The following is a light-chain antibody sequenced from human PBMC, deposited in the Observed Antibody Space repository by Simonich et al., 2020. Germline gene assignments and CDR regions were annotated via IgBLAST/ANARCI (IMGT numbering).Light chain of an antibody. V-gene: IGLV3-21*03. CDR2: DYS. J-gene: IGLJ2*01. CDR3: QVWDSSSDHVV. CDR1: NIGSKS. Sequence: SYVLTQPPSVSVAPGKTARLTCGGNNIGSKSVHWDQQKPGQAPLLVGYDYSDRPSGIPERFAGSNSGNTATLTISRVEAGDEADYYCQVWDSSSDHVVFGGGTKLTVL.